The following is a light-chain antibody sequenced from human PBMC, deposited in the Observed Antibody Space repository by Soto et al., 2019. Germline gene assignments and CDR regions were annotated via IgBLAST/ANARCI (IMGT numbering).Light chain of an antibody. Sequence: QSALTQPRSVSGSPGQSVTISCTGASGDIGGYNRVSWYQQHPGKAPKLIIYEVTDRPSGVSNRFSGSKSGNTASLTISGLQAEDEAEYYCSSYTNINTRACVFGTGTKVTVL. CDR1: SGDIGGYNR. CDR3: SSYTNINTRACV. CDR2: EVT. J-gene: IGLJ1*01. V-gene: IGLV2-14*01.